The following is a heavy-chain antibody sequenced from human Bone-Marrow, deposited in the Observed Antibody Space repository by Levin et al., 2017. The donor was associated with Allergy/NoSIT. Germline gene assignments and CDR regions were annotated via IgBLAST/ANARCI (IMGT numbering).Heavy chain of an antibody. Sequence: SETLSLTCAVYGGSFSGYYWSWIRQPPGKGLEWIGEINHSGSTNYNPSLKSRVTISVDTSKNQFSLKLSSVTAADTAVYYCAGGYCSSTSCYSTPSCPSAPFDYWGRGTLVAVS. CDR3: AGGYCSSTSCYSTPSCPSAPFDY. D-gene: IGHD2-2*01. J-gene: IGHJ4*02. CDR2: INHSGST. CDR1: GGSFSGYY. V-gene: IGHV4-34*01.